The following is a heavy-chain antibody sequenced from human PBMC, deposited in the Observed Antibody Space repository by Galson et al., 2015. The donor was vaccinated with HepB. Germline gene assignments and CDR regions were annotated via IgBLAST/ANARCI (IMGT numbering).Heavy chain of an antibody. CDR2: ISSSSRYT. D-gene: IGHD1-1*01. J-gene: IGHJ4*02. V-gene: IGHV3-11*06. Sequence: SLRLSCAASGFTFSDYYMSWIRQAPGKGLEWVSYISSSSRYTNYADSVKGRFTISRDNAKNSLYLQMNSLRAEDTAVYYCARAGTMFADGRGFDYWGQGTLVTVSS. CDR3: ARAGTMFADGRGFDY. CDR1: GFTFSDYY.